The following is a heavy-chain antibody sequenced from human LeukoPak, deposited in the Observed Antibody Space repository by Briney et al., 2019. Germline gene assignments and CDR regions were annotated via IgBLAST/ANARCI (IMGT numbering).Heavy chain of an antibody. J-gene: IGHJ4*02. CDR2: INHSGST. V-gene: IGHV4-34*01. Sequence: SETLSLTCTVSGGSISSYYWSWIRQPPGKGLEWIGEINHSGSTNYNPSLKSRVTISVDTSKNQFSLKLSSVTAADTAVYYCARGPTPGVVVTATNFGYYFDYWGQGTLVTVSS. D-gene: IGHD2-21*02. CDR3: ARGPTPGVVVTATNFGYYFDY. CDR1: GGSISSYY.